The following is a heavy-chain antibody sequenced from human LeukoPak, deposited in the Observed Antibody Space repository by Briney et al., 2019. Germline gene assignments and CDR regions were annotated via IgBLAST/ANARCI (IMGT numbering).Heavy chain of an antibody. V-gene: IGHV3-30*18. D-gene: IGHD2-15*01. CDR2: ISYDGSNK. Sequence: GGSLRLSCAASGFTFSSYGMHWVRQAPGKGLEWVAVISYDGSNKYYADSVKGRFTISRDNSKNTLCLQMNSLRAEDTAVYYCAKGFSEGCSGGSCYSFAFQHWGQGTLVTVSS. J-gene: IGHJ1*01. CDR3: AKGFSEGCSGGSCYSFAFQH. CDR1: GFTFSSYG.